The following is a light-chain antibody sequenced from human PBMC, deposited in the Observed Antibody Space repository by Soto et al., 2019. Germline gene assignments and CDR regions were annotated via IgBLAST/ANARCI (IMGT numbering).Light chain of an antibody. Sequence: QSALTQPASVSGSPGQSITISCTGTGSDVGGYNYVSWYQQHPGKAPKLMIYDVSNRPSGVSNRFSGSKSGNTASLTISGLQAEDEADYYCSPYTSSSTLYVFGTGTKLTVL. V-gene: IGLV2-14*01. CDR2: DVS. J-gene: IGLJ1*01. CDR1: GSDVGGYNY. CDR3: SPYTSSSTLYV.